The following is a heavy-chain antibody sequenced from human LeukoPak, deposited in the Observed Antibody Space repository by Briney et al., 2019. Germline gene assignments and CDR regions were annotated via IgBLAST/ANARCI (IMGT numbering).Heavy chain of an antibody. CDR3: AKEVWYYYDSSGYYAFDY. J-gene: IGHJ4*02. D-gene: IGHD3-22*01. CDR2: IWYDGSNK. CDR1: GFTFSSYG. V-gene: IGHV3-33*06. Sequence: GGSLRLSCAASGFTFSSYGMHWVRQAPGKGLEWVAVIWYDGSNKYYTDSVKGRFTISRDNSKNTLYLQMNSLRAEDTAVYYCAKEVWYYYDSSGYYAFDYWGQGTLVTVSS.